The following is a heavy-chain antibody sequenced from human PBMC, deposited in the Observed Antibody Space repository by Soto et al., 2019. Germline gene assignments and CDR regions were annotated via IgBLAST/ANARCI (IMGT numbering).Heavy chain of an antibody. CDR2: IKSKTDGGTT. J-gene: IGHJ4*02. V-gene: IGHV3-15*01. CDR3: TTRRPKSRPFDY. CDR1: GFTFSNAW. Sequence: GGSLRLSCAASGFTFSNAWMSWVRQAPGKGLEWVGRIKSKTDGGTTDYAAPVKGRFTISRDDSKNTLYLQMNSLKTEDTAVYYCTTRRPKSRPFDYWGQGTLVTVSS.